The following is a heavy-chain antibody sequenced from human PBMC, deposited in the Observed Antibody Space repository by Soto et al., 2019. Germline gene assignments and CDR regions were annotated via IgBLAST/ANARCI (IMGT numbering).Heavy chain of an antibody. D-gene: IGHD3-10*01. CDR1: GGSLNNHY. V-gene: IGHV4-59*11. CDR2: ISHIFTT. J-gene: IGHJ4*02. Sequence: SETLSLTCTVSGGSLNNHYWIWIRQPPVEGLEFIAYISHIFTTNISPSLQSRFTISMYTPRNHFSIKLTSVTAADTAVYYCARPTGLYIRSGSFLHWGQGTLVTVSS. CDR3: ARPTGLYIRSGSFLH.